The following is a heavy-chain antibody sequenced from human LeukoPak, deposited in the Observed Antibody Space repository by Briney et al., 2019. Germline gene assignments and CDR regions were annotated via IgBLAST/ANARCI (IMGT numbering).Heavy chain of an antibody. CDR2: ISGSGGST. CDR3: AIEGLPMVRGAVGIDY. Sequence: GGPLRLSCAVSAFTFTDYAMSWVRQRPGKGLEWVSAISGSGGSTYYADSVKGRFTISRDNSKNTLYLQMNSLRAEDTAVYYCAIEGLPMVRGAVGIDYWGQGAPVTVSS. D-gene: IGHD3-10*01. V-gene: IGHV3-23*01. CDR1: AFTFTDYA. J-gene: IGHJ4*02.